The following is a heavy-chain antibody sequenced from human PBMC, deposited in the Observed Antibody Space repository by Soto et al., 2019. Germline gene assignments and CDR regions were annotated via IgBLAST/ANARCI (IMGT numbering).Heavy chain of an antibody. J-gene: IGHJ4*02. V-gene: IGHV4-59*01. CDR1: GGSISGSY. CDR3: TKYRRTDAEGYSFEY. CDR2: IHYSGST. Sequence: PSETLSPTCTVSGGSISGSYWSWIRQTPGKVLEWVGYIHYSGSTNYNPSLKSRVTMSVDSAKNQFSLQLSSVTAPHTAVYFCTKYRRTDAEGYSFEYWAQGALVTVSS. D-gene: IGHD2-15*01.